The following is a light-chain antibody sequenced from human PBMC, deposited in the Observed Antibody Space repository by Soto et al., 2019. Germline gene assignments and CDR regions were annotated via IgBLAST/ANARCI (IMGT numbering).Light chain of an antibody. CDR2: GAS. J-gene: IGKJ1*01. V-gene: IGKV3-20*01. Sequence: MTPSPATLSVSPGARATLSCRASQSLRSSLAWYQQKPGQAPRLLIYGASSRATGVPDRFSASGSGTDFTLTISRLEPEDFAVYYCQQYGSSPQWTFGQGTKVDNK. CDR1: QSLRSS. CDR3: QQYGSSPQWT.